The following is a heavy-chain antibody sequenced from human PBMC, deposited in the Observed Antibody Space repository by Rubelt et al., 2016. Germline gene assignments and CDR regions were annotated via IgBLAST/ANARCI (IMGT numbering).Heavy chain of an antibody. D-gene: IGHD6-19*01. CDR3: ATEIGGGSGWYHDN. V-gene: IGHV4-34*01. CDR1: GGPLSGYY. Sequence: QAQLQQWGAGLLKPSETLSLTCAVDGGPLSGYYWNWIRQPPGKGLEGIGEITHRGITDYNPSLKSQVTMSVDTSKNQFSLKLRYVTAADTALYYCATEIGGGSGWYHDNWGLGTLVTVSS. J-gene: IGHJ1*01. CDR2: ITHRGIT.